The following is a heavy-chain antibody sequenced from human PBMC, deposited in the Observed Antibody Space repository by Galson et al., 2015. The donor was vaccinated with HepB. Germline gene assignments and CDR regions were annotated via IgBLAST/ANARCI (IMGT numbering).Heavy chain of an antibody. D-gene: IGHD3-10*01. CDR2: VGPEDGDT. V-gene: IGHV1-24*01. CDR3: ATDPMGGAEIH. CDR1: GYSVTELS. J-gene: IGHJ4*02. Sequence: SGKVAGKVSGYSVTELSGLWVRQDPGQGLEWMGGVGPEDGDTIYAQKFQGRFTMTEDTSPDTAYMALSSLRSEDTAVGYCATDPMGGAEIHWGQGTLVTVSS.